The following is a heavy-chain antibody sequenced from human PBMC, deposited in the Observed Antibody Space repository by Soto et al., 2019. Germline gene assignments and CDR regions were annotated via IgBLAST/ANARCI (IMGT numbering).Heavy chain of an antibody. Sequence: PSETLSLTCTVSGGSISSGGYYWSWIRQHPGKGLEWIGYIYYSGSTYYNPSLKSRVTISVDTSKNQFSLKLSSVTAASTAVYYCARISSIHMSLFSDCCGQGSLVSVSS. J-gene: IGHJ4*02. CDR3: ARISSIHMSLFSDC. V-gene: IGHV4-31*03. CDR2: IYYSGST. CDR1: GGSISSGGYY. D-gene: IGHD6-6*01.